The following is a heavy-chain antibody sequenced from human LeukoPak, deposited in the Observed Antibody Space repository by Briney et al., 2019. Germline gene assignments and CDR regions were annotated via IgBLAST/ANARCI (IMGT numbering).Heavy chain of an antibody. CDR3: AGGFSFGDYYYYYMDV. D-gene: IGHD3-16*01. Sequence: SVKVSCKASGGTFSSYAISWVRQAPGQGLEWMGGIIPIFGTANYAQKFQGRVTITADKSTSTAYMELSSLRSEDTAVYYCAGGFSFGDYYYYYMDVWGKGTTVTVSS. V-gene: IGHV1-69*06. J-gene: IGHJ6*03. CDR2: IIPIFGTA. CDR1: GGTFSSYA.